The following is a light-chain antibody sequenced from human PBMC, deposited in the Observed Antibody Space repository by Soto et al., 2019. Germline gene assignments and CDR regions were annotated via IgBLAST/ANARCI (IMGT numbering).Light chain of an antibody. CDR1: SSNIGSNT. J-gene: IGLJ2*01. CDR2: KNN. CDR3: AAWDDSLNGVL. Sequence: QSVLTQPPSASGTPGQRVTISCYGSSSNIGSNTVNWYQQLPGTAHKFLIYKNNQRPSGVPDRFSGSKSGTSASLAISGLQSEDEADYYCAAWDDSLNGVLFGGGTKLTVL. V-gene: IGLV1-44*01.